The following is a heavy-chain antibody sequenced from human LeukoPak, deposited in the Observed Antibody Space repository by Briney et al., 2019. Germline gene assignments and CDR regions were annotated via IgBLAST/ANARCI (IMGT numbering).Heavy chain of an antibody. CDR2: AYYRGST. D-gene: IGHD4-17*01. CDR3: ARDRTKHTVTTHFDL. J-gene: IGHJ4*02. V-gene: IGHV4-39*07. CDR1: GDSISSNSDY. Sequence: SETLSLTCTVSGDSISSNSDYWCWIRQPPGKGLEWIGSAYYRGSTDYNQSIKSRVTISVDTSKNQLSLRLDSVTAADTAVYYCARDRTKHTVTTHFDLWGQGSLVVVSS.